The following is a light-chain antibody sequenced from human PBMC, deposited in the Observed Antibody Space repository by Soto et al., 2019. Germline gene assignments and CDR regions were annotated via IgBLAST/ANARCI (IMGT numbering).Light chain of an antibody. Sequence: IVMTQSPLSLPVTPGEPASISCRSSQSLLYSNGYNYLDWYLQKPGQSPQLLIYLGSNRASGVPDRFSGSGSGTDFALKISRVEAEDVGLYYCMQTLQTPLTFGGGTRVEIK. CDR2: LGS. CDR1: QSLLYSNGYNY. J-gene: IGKJ4*01. CDR3: MQTLQTPLT. V-gene: IGKV2-28*01.